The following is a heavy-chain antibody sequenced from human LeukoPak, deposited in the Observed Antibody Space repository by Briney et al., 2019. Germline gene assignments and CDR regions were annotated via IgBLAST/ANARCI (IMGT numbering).Heavy chain of an antibody. V-gene: IGHV4-59*01. J-gene: IGHJ4*02. D-gene: IGHD6-6*01. CDR3: TRDRGGYSSSIYFDY. Sequence: SETLSLTCTVSGCSISNYYWSWIRQPPGKGLEWIGYIYYSGSTNYNPSLKSRVTMSIDTSKNQFSLKLSSVTAADTAVYYCTRDRGGYSSSIYFDYWGQGALVTVSS. CDR1: GCSISNYY. CDR2: IYYSGST.